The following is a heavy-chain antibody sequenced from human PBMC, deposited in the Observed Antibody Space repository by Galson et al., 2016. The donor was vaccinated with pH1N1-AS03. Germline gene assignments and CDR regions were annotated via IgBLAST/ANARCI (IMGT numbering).Heavy chain of an antibody. V-gene: IGHV6-1*01. D-gene: IGHD4-17*01. Sequence: CAISGDSVSSDSAAWNWIRQSPSRGLEWLGRTYYRSRWYNDYAPSLSSRVSFTADTSQNQSSLHLTSVTPEDSATHFGVRDFYGDVFGYWGQGTLVTVSS. J-gene: IGHJ4*02. CDR3: VRDFYGDVFGY. CDR2: TYYRSRWYN. CDR1: GDSVSSDSAA.